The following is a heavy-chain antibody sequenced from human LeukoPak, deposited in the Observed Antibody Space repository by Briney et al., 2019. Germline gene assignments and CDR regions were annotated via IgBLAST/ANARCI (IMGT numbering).Heavy chain of an antibody. J-gene: IGHJ4*02. CDR2: IYYSGST. D-gene: IGHD3-3*01. CDR3: ARHGTEAFWSGHYYDY. CDR1: GGSISSSSYY. V-gene: IGHV4-39*01. Sequence: SETLSLTCTVSGGSISSSSYYWGWIRQPPGKGLEWIGSIYYSGSTHYNPSLKSRVAVSVDTSKNQFSLRLSSVTAADTAVYYCARHGTEAFWSGHYYDYWGQGTLVTVSS.